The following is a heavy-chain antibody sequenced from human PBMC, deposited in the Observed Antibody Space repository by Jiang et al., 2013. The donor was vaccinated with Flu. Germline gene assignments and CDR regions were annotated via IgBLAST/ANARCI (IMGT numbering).Heavy chain of an antibody. CDR3: ARILTRGSLPV. J-gene: IGHJ6*02. D-gene: IGHD1-26*01. V-gene: IGHV2-70*01. Sequence: KPTQTLTLTCTVSGISLTTSGMCVSWIRQPPGKALEWLGLIDWDDDKFYSTSLKTRLTISKDTSKNQVVLTMANMDPEDTATYYCARILTRGSLPVWGQGTTVTVSS. CDR1: GISLTTSGMC. CDR2: IDWDDDK.